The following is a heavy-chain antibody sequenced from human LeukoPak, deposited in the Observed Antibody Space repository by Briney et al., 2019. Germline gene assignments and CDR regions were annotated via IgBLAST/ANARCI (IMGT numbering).Heavy chain of an antibody. Sequence: GGSLRLSCAASGFTFSSYAMHWVRQAPGKGLEWVAVISYDGSNKYYADSVKGRFTISRDNSKNTLYLQMNSLRAEDTAVYYCARVGLHCVATIYCGMDVWGQGTTVTVSS. D-gene: IGHD5-12*01. CDR1: GFTFSSYA. J-gene: IGHJ6*02. CDR2: ISYDGSNK. V-gene: IGHV3-30*04. CDR3: ARVGLHCVATIYCGMDV.